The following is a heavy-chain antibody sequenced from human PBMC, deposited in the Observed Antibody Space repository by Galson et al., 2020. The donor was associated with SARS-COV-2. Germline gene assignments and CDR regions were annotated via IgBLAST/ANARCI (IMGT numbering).Heavy chain of an antibody. V-gene: IGHV6-1*01. D-gene: IGHD1-1*01. CDR3: ARGQLGLFYFDP. CDR1: GDSVSNNIAS. CDR2: TYYRSKWYN. Sequence: SQTLSLTCAISGDSVSNNIASWNWIRQSPSRGFEWLGRTYYRSKWYNDYAVSVKSRIAINPDTSKNQFSLQLNSVTPEDTAVYYCARGQLGLFYFDPWGQGTQVTVSS. J-gene: IGHJ5*02.